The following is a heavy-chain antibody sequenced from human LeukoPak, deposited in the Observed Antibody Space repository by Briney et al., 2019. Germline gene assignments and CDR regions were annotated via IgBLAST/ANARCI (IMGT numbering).Heavy chain of an antibody. CDR1: GLTFSNYA. V-gene: IGHV3-23*01. Sequence: GGSLRLSCAASGLTFSNYAMSWVRQAPGKGLEWVSGITASGGGPSSADSVKGRFTISRDNSKNMVYLQMNSLRDDDTAVYYCVKDGRSSAPCWGQATLVTVSS. J-gene: IGHJ4*02. CDR3: VKDGRSSAPC. D-gene: IGHD2-15*01. CDR2: ITASGGGP.